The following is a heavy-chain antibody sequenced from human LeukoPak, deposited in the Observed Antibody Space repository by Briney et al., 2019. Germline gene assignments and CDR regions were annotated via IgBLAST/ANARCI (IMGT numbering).Heavy chain of an antibody. J-gene: IGHJ3*02. CDR2: IIPIFGTA. CDR3: ARDHTAAGGNAFDI. D-gene: IGHD6-13*01. Sequence: ASVKVSCKASGGAFSSYAISWVRQAPGQGLEWMGGIIPIFGTANYAQKFQGRVTIITDESTSTAYMELSSLRSEDTAVYYCARDHTAAGGNAFDIWGQGTMVTVSS. V-gene: IGHV1-69*05. CDR1: GGAFSSYA.